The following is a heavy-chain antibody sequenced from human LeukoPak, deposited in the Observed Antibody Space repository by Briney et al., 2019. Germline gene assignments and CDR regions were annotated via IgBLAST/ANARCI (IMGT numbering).Heavy chain of an antibody. D-gene: IGHD6-19*01. V-gene: IGHV4-34*01. CDR1: GGSFSGYY. CDR2: INHSGST. J-gene: IGHJ4*02. CDR3: ARGSALAQAVMFDY. Sequence: PSETLSLTCAVYGGSFSGYYWSWIRQPPGKGLEWIGEINHSGSTNYNPSLKSRVTISVDTSKNQFSLKLSSVTAADTAVYYCARGSALAQAVMFDYWGQGTLVTVSS.